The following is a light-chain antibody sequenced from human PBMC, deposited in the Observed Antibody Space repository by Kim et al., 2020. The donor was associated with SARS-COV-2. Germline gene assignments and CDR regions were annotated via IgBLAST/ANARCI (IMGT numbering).Light chain of an antibody. Sequence: SETVGYSVTITCQARQSISSWLAWSQQKPEKAPKLLIYKASSLESGVPSRFSGSGSGTEFTLTISSLQPDDFATYYCQQYNSYSYTFGQGTKLEI. V-gene: IGKV1-5*03. CDR3: QQYNSYSYT. J-gene: IGKJ2*01. CDR1: QSISSW. CDR2: KAS.